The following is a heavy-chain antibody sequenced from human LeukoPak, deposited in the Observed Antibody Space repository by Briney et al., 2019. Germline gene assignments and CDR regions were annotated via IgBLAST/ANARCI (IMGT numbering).Heavy chain of an antibody. CDR1: GSTFDDYA. D-gene: IGHD4-17*01. Sequence: GRSLRLSCAASGSTFDDYAMHWVRQAPGKGLEWVSGISWNSVSIDYADSVKGRFTISRDNARNSLYLQMNSLRAEDTALYYCAKENYGDSYDAFDIWGQGTMVTVSS. CDR3: AKENYGDSYDAFDI. J-gene: IGHJ3*02. CDR2: ISWNSVSI. V-gene: IGHV3-9*01.